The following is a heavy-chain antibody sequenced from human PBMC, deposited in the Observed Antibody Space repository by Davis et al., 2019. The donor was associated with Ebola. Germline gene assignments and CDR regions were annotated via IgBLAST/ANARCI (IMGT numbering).Heavy chain of an antibody. CDR3: ARDPTPYSSSWGYMDV. CDR1: GGTFSSYA. CDR2: IIPIFGTA. D-gene: IGHD6-13*01. Sequence: SVKVSCKASGGTFSSYAISWVRQAPGQGLEWMGGIIPIFGTANYAQKFQGRVTITADESTSTAYMELSSLRSEDTAVYYCARDPTPYSSSWGYMDVWGKGTTVTVSS. J-gene: IGHJ6*03. V-gene: IGHV1-69*13.